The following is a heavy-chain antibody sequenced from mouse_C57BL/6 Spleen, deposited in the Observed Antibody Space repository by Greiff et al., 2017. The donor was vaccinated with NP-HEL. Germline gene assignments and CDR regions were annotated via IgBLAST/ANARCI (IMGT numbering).Heavy chain of an antibody. CDR2: ISSGSSNI. Sequence: EVQLQQSGGGLVKPGGSLKLSCAASGFTFSDYGMHWVRQAPEKGLEWVAYISSGSSNIYYADTVKGRFTISRDNAKNTLFLQMTSLRSEDTAMYYCARPITTVVRYFDVWGTGTTVTVSS. J-gene: IGHJ1*03. D-gene: IGHD1-1*01. CDR1: GFTFSDYG. V-gene: IGHV5-17*01. CDR3: ARPITTVVRYFDV.